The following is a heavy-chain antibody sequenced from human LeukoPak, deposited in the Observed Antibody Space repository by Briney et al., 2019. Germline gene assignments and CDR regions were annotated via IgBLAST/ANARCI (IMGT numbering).Heavy chain of an antibody. CDR2: IGSGGDRT. J-gene: IGHJ4*02. D-gene: IGHD1-26*01. CDR3: AKNWRGESYQVDY. Sequence: GGSLRLSCAASGFTFNSYAMSWVRQAPGKGLEWISAIGSGGDRTYYADSVKGRFTISRDISKNTLYLQMSSLRAEDTAIYYCAKNWRGESYQVDYWGQGTLVTVSS. V-gene: IGHV3-23*01. CDR1: GFTFNSYA.